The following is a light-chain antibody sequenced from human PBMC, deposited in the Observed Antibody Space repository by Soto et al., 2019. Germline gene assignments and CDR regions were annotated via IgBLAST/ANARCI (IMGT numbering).Light chain of an antibody. CDR1: SSNIGAAYD. V-gene: IGLV1-40*01. Sequence: QSVLTQPPSVSGAPGQRVTISCTGSSSNIGAAYDVHWYHQLPGTAPKLLIYDNNNRPSGVPDRFSGSKSGTSASLAITGLQAEDEAYYYCQSFDRSLSGYVFGTGTKVTVL. J-gene: IGLJ1*01. CDR2: DNN. CDR3: QSFDRSLSGYV.